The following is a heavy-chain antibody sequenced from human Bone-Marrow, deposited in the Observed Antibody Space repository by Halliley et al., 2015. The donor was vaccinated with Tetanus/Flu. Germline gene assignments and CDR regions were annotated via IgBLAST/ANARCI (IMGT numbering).Heavy chain of an antibody. D-gene: IGHD5-18*01. Sequence: LRLSCTVSGGSISSYYWSWIRQPPGKGLEWIGNIYYSGSTNYNPSLKSRITISVDTSKNQFSLKLSSVTAADTAVYYCARRGYSYGYSYFYYWGQSTLVSVSS. V-gene: IGHV4-59*01. CDR1: GGSISSYY. CDR3: ARRGYSYGYSYFYY. J-gene: IGHJ4*02. CDR2: IYYSGST.